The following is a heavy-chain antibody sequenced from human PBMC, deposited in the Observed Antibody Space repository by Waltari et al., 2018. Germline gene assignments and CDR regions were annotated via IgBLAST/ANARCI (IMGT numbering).Heavy chain of an antibody. J-gene: IGHJ3*02. V-gene: IGHV4-39*02. D-gene: IGHD3-3*01. Sequence: QLQLQESVPGLVKPSETLSLICTVSGGSISSSSFHWDWIRQPPGKGLEWIGNIYYIGSTSYNPSLKSRVTISVDTSKNHLLLKLTSVSAADSSVYYCARRFGNAFDIWGQGIMVTVSS. CDR1: GGSISSSSFH. CDR3: ARRFGNAFDI. CDR2: IYYIGST.